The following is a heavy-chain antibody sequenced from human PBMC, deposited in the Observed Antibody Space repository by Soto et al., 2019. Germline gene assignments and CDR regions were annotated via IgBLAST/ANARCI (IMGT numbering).Heavy chain of an antibody. CDR2: IYYSGST. D-gene: IGHD3-10*01. V-gene: IGHV4-31*03. CDR3: ARARGAYYDYAVDV. CDR1: GGAVSIGGYY. Sequence: SETLSLTCTVSGGAVSIGGYYWSWIRQHPGKGLEWIGYIYYSGSTYYSPSLKSRVTISLDTSKNQFSLKVSSVTAADKAVYYCARARGAYYDYAVDVWGQGTTITVSS. J-gene: IGHJ6*02.